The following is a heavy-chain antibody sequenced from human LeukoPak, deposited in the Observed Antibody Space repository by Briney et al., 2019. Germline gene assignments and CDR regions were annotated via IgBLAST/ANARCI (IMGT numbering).Heavy chain of an antibody. CDR1: GGTFSSYA. Sequence: ASVKVSCKASGGTFSSYAISWVRQAPGQGLEWMGGIIPIFGTANYAQKFQGRVTITADESTSTAYMELSSLRSEDTAVYYCASGPGAYGGPDYWGQGTLVTVSS. CDR2: IIPIFGTA. J-gene: IGHJ4*02. CDR3: ASGPGAYGGPDY. V-gene: IGHV1-69*13. D-gene: IGHD4-23*01.